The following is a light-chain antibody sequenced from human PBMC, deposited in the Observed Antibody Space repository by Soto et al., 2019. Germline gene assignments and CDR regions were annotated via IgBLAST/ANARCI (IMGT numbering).Light chain of an antibody. CDR2: KAS. Sequence: DIQMTQSPSTLYGSVGDRVTITCRASQTISSWLAWYQQKPGKAPKLLIYKASTLKSGVPSRFSGSGSGTEYTPTISSLQPDDFATYYCQHYNSYSEAFGQGTKVDIK. V-gene: IGKV1-5*03. J-gene: IGKJ1*01. CDR3: QHYNSYSEA. CDR1: QTISSW.